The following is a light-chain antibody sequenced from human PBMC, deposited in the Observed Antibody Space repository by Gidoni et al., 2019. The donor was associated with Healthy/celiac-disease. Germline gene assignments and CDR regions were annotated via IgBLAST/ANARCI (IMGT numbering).Light chain of an antibody. Sequence: EIVMTQSPATLSVSPGERATLSCRASQSVSSNLAWYQQKPGQAPRLLIYGASTRATGIPARFSGSGSGTEFTLTISSLQSEDFAVYFCQQCSNWPWTFXQXTKVEIK. J-gene: IGKJ1*01. CDR2: GAS. CDR3: QQCSNWPWT. CDR1: QSVSSN. V-gene: IGKV3-15*01.